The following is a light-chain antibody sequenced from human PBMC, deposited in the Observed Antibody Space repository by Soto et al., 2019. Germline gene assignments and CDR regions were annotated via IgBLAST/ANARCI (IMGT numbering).Light chain of an antibody. CDR2: DAS. Sequence: EIVLTQSPGTLSLSPGERATLSCRASQSVSSSYLAWYQQKPGQAPRLLMYDASNRATGIPARFSGSGSGTDFTLTVSSLEPEDFAVYYCQQRSNWPLTFGGGTKV. V-gene: IGKV3D-20*02. CDR1: QSVSSSY. CDR3: QQRSNWPLT. J-gene: IGKJ4*01.